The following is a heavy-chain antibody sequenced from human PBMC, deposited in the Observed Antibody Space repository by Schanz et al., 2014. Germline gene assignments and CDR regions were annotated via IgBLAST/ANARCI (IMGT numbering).Heavy chain of an antibody. CDR1: GFTVSTNY. J-gene: IGHJ3*01. V-gene: IGHV3-53*01. CDR3: VRDAGRDGYNLAFDV. D-gene: IGHD1-1*01. Sequence: VQLVESGGGLVKPGGSLRLSCAVSGFTVSTNYMTWVRQAPGKGLECVSVLYTGGSTFYAESVRGRFFISRDSSKNTLFLHMNSLRAEDTAVYYCVRDAGRDGYNLAFDVWGQGTLVTVSS. CDR2: LYTGGST.